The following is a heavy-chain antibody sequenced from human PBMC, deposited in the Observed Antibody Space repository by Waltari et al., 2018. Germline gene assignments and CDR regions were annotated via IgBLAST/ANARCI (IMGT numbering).Heavy chain of an antibody. J-gene: IGHJ4*02. Sequence: QLQLQESGPGLVKPSATLSLTCTVSCGSISSSSYYWGWIRQPPGKGLGWIGSIYYSGRTSYNPSLKSRVTISVDTSKNQFSLKLSSVTAADTAVYYCASTVYYDSSGWTYYFDYWGQGTLVTVSS. CDR1: CGSISSSSYY. CDR2: IYYSGRT. D-gene: IGHD3-22*01. CDR3: ASTVYYDSSGWTYYFDY. V-gene: IGHV4-39*01.